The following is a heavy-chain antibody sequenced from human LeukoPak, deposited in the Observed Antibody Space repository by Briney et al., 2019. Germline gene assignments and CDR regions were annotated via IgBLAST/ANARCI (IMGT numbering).Heavy chain of an antibody. J-gene: IGHJ6*03. D-gene: IGHD2-2*01. CDR1: GYTFTSYD. V-gene: IGHV1-8*02. Sequence: ASVKVSCKASGYTFTSYDINWGRQATGQGLEWMGWMNPNSGNTGYAQKFQGRVTMTRNTSISTAYMELSSLRSEDTAVYYCARGVYCSSTSCYVWGYYYYYYYMDVWGKGTTVTISS. CDR2: MNPNSGNT. CDR3: ARGVYCSSTSCYVWGYYYYYYYMDV.